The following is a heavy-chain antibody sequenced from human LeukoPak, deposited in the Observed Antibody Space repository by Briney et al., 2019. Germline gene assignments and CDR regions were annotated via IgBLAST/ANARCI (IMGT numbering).Heavy chain of an antibody. J-gene: IGHJ4*02. CDR3: ARLPFIMGAWSPIDY. CDR2: INPESGGT. V-gene: IGHV1-2*02. D-gene: IGHD1-26*01. CDR1: GYTFTGYY. Sequence: GASVKVSCKASGYTFTGYYMHWVRQAPGQGLEWMGWINPESGGTNYAQKFQGRVTMTRDTSISTAYMELTSLRSDDTAVYYCARLPFIMGAWSPIDYWGQGTRVTVSS.